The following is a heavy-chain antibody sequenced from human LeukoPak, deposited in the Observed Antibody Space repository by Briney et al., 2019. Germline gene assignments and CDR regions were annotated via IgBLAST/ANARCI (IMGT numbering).Heavy chain of an antibody. CDR1: GFTFSSYW. Sequence: GGSLRLSCAVSGFTFSSYWIHWVRQAPGKGLVWVSHISNGGNNTKYADAVKGRFTVSRDNARNTLYLQMNSLRVDDTAMYYCARAGKVVTGLDSWGQGTLVTVFS. D-gene: IGHD2-21*02. J-gene: IGHJ4*02. V-gene: IGHV3-74*03. CDR3: ARAGKVVTGLDS. CDR2: ISNGGNNT.